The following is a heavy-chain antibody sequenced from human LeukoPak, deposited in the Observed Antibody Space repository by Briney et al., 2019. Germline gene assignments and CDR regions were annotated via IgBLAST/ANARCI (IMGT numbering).Heavy chain of an antibody. J-gene: IGHJ3*02. Sequence: GGSLRLSCVASGFSFRNYGMHWVRQAPGKGLEWVTFIRSDSSYKYYADSVKGRFTISRDNAKNSLYLQMNSLRAEDTAVYYCAKVPPAALFLDAFDIWGQGTMVTVSS. CDR1: GFSFRNYG. CDR3: AKVPPAALFLDAFDI. D-gene: IGHD6-13*01. V-gene: IGHV3-30*02. CDR2: IRSDSSYK.